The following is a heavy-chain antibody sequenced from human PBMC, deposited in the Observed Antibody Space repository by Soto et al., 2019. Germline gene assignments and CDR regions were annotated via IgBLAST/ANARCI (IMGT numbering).Heavy chain of an antibody. CDR1: GGTFRNYA. D-gene: IGHD1-20*01. CDR3: AAVILHTPYNSPHYFDH. J-gene: IGHJ4*02. Sequence: SVKVSCKASGGTFRNYAITWVRQAPGQGLEWMGGIIPLFATSNYAQKFLGRLTFTADESAGTAYMELSSLRSEDTAVYYCAAVILHTPYNSPHYFDHWGQGTLVTVSS. CDR2: IIPLFATS. V-gene: IGHV1-69*13.